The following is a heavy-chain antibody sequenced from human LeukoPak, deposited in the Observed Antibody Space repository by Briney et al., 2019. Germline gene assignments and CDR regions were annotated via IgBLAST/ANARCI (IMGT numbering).Heavy chain of an antibody. CDR3: ARVGYGDSLDS. D-gene: IGHD4-17*01. CDR1: GFTFSNAW. V-gene: IGHV3-48*01. CDR2: ISSSSSTI. J-gene: IGHJ5*01. Sequence: GGSLRLSCAASGFTFSNAWMSWVRQAPGKGLEWLSYISSSSSTIYYADSVKGRFTNSRDNAKNSLYLQMNSLRAEDTAVYYCARVGYGDSLDSWGQGTLVTVSS.